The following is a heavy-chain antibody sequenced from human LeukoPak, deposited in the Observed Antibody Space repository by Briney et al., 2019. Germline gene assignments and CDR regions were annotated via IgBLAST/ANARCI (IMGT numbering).Heavy chain of an antibody. CDR1: GVSISSCY. CDR2: INHSGST. D-gene: IGHD6-19*01. J-gene: IGHJ4*02. V-gene: IGHV4-59*08. CDR3: ARQWLVSPLFDY. Sequence: PSETLSLTCTAFGVSISSCYWSWIRHPAGKGLQWIGEINHSGSTNYNPSLRSRVTVSVHTSKNQLSLKLSSVTAADTAVYYCARQWLVSPLFDYWGQGTLVTVSS.